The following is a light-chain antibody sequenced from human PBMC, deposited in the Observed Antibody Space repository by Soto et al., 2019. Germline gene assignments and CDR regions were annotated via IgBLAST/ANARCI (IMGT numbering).Light chain of an antibody. CDR3: NSYTSDNTYV. V-gene: IGLV2-14*01. Sequence: QSALTQPASVSGSPGQSITISCTGTSSDVGGYNYVSWYQQHPGKAPKLMIYDVRVRPSGVSNRFSGSKSGNTASLTISGLQAEDGADYYCNSYTSDNTYVFGTGNKVTVL. CDR2: DVR. CDR1: SSDVGGYNY. J-gene: IGLJ1*01.